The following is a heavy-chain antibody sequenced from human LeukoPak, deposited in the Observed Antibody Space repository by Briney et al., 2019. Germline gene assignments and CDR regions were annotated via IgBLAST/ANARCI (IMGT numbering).Heavy chain of an antibody. D-gene: IGHD2-2*01. CDR3: ARAALGYCSSTSCYFFDY. V-gene: IGHV1-2*02. J-gene: IGHJ4*02. CDR2: INPNSGGT. Sequence: GASVKVSCKASGYTFTGYYMHWVRQAPGQGLEWMGWINPNSGGTNYAQKFQGRVTMTRDTSISTAYMELSRLRSDDTAVYYCARAALGYCSSTSCYFFDYWGQGTLVTVSS. CDR1: GYTFTGYY.